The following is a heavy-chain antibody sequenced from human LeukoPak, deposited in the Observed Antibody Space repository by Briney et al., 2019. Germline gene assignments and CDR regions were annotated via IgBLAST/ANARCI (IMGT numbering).Heavy chain of an antibody. Sequence: SETLSLTCTVSGGSISSYYWSWIRQPPGKGLEWIGYIYYSGSTNYNPSLKSRVTMSVDTSKNQFSLKLSSVTAADTAVYYCAGRGSGNWVGTVYFDYWGQGTLVAVSS. CDR2: IYYSGST. CDR1: GGSISSYY. CDR3: AGRGSGNWVGTVYFDY. D-gene: IGHD3-16*01. V-gene: IGHV4-59*12. J-gene: IGHJ4*02.